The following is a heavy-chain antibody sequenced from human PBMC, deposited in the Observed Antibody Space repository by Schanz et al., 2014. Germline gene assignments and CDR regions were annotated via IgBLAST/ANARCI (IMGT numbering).Heavy chain of an antibody. Sequence: QVQLLQSGAEVKKPGASMKVSCKASGYTFTTYYMLWVRQAPGQGLEWMGIINPSGGSTRYGQKFQGRITVTTDTSTSTVYMELSSLRSEDTAVYYCAREVGLYDRGWFDPWGQGTLVIVSS. CDR3: AREVGLYDRGWFDP. V-gene: IGHV1-46*01. CDR2: INPSGGST. D-gene: IGHD3-22*01. CDR1: GYTFTTYY. J-gene: IGHJ5*02.